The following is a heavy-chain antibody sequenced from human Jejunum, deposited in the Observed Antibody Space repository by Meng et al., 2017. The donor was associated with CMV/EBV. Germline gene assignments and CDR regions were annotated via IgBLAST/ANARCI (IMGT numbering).Heavy chain of an antibody. D-gene: IGHD1-26*01. CDR1: GFTFSSYW. CDR3: ARGWSWSLDY. Sequence: CAAYGFTFSSYWMNWVRQAPGKGLEWVANIKEDGSEKYYVDSVEGRFTISRDNAKNSLYLQMNTLRAEETAVYYCARGWSWSLDYWGQGTLVTVSS. CDR2: IKEDGSEK. J-gene: IGHJ4*02. V-gene: IGHV3-7*01.